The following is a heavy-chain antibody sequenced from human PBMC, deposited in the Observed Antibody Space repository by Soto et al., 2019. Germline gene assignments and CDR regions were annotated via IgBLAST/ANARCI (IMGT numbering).Heavy chain of an antibody. CDR2: IIPLFGTL. Sequence: QVKLVQSGTEVKRPGSSVKVSCKASGGTFSNYGLSWVRQAPGHGLQWMGGIIPLFGTLHNAQEFQDRVTITADQSTGTASMDLRSLTYDDTAVYFCATTPFNMASAGSYYFDSWGQGILVTVSS. D-gene: IGHD6-13*01. CDR3: ATTPFNMASAGSYYFDS. V-gene: IGHV1-69*01. CDR1: GGTFSNYG. J-gene: IGHJ4*02.